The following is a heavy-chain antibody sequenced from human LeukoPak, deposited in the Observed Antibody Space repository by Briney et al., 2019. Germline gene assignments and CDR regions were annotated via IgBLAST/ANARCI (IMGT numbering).Heavy chain of an antibody. CDR2: IYNGDDT. V-gene: IGHV3-53*01. Sequence: PGGSLRLSCAASGFTVSSNYMSWVCQAPGKGLEWVSIIYNGDDTYYADSVKGRFTISRDNSKDTVYLQMNSLRVEDTARYYCAKSSGHSSSFFDHWGQGTLVTVSS. J-gene: IGHJ4*02. D-gene: IGHD3-22*01. CDR3: AKSSGHSSSFFDH. CDR1: GFTVSSNY.